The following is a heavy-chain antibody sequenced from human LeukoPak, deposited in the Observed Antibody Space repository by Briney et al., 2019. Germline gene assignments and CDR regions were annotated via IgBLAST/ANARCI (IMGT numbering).Heavy chain of an antibody. J-gene: IGHJ4*02. D-gene: IGHD3-10*01. Sequence: GGSLRLSCAASGFTFSSYAMSWVRQAPGKGLEWVSAISGSGGSIYYADSVKGRFTISRDNSKNTLYLQMNSLRAEDTAVYYCAKVYPSRITMVRGVSYYFDYWGQGTLVTVSS. CDR1: GFTFSSYA. CDR3: AKVYPSRITMVRGVSYYFDY. V-gene: IGHV3-23*01. CDR2: ISGSGGSI.